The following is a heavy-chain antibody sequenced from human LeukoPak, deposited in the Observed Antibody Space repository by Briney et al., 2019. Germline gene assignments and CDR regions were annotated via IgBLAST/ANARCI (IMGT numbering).Heavy chain of an antibody. D-gene: IGHD2-2*01. CDR3: ARGPPAAMPGAAVDH. V-gene: IGHV4-4*02. CDR2: IYHSGST. CDR1: GGSIRSSNW. J-gene: IGHJ4*02. Sequence: SETLSLTCAVSGGSIRSSNWWSWVRQPPGKGLEWIGEIYHSGSTNYNPSLKSRVTISVDKSKNQFSLKLSSVTAADTAVYYCARGPPAAMPGAAVDHWGQGTLVTVSS.